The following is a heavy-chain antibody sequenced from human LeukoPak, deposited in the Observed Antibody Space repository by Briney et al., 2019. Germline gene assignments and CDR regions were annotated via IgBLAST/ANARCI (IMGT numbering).Heavy chain of an antibody. CDR3: ARGPYDYYDSSGYHEGY. CDR1: GYTFTSYY. V-gene: IGHV1-46*01. CDR2: INPSGGST. Sequence: ASVKVSCKASGYTFTSYYMHWVRQAPGQGLESMGIINPSGGSTSYAQKFQGRVTMTRDTSTSTVYMELSSLRSEDTAVYYCARGPYDYYDSSGYHEGYWGQGTLVTVSS. J-gene: IGHJ4*02. D-gene: IGHD3-22*01.